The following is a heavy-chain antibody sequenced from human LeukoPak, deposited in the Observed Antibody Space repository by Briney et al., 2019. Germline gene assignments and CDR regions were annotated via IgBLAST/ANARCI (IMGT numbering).Heavy chain of an antibody. V-gene: IGHV3-66*01. CDR2: IYSGGST. J-gene: IGHJ3*02. CDR1: GFTVSSNY. D-gene: IGHD6-13*01. Sequence: GGSLRLSCAASGFTVSSNYMSWVRQAPGKGLEWVSVIYSGGSTYYADSVKGRFTISRDNSKNTLYLQMNSLRAGDTAVYYCAREMAAGHYHDAFDIWGQGTMVTVSS. CDR3: AREMAAGHYHDAFDI.